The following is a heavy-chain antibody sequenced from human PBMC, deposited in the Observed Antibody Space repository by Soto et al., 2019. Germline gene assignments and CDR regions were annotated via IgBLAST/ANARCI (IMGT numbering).Heavy chain of an antibody. CDR1: GFTFTSSA. Sequence: SVKVSCKASGFTFTSSAVQWVRQARGQRLEWIGWIVVGSGNTNYAQKFQERVTITRDMSTSTAYMELSRLRSEDTAVYYCAALPHIVVVTATPYFDYWGQGTRVTVSA. V-gene: IGHV1-58*01. CDR2: IVVGSGNT. CDR3: AALPHIVVVTATPYFDY. J-gene: IGHJ4*02. D-gene: IGHD2-21*02.